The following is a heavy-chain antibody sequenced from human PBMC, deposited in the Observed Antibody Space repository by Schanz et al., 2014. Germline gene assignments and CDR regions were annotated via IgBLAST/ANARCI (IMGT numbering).Heavy chain of an antibody. CDR1: GFTFSSYG. CDR2: IKQDGSEK. Sequence: VQLVESGGGVVQPGRSLRLSCAASGFTFSSYGMHWVRQAPGKGLEWVASIKQDGSEKYYVDSVKGRFTISRDNAKNSLYLQMNSLRAEDTAVYYCAAASIGYQLLNNDMDVWGQGTSVTVSS. CDR3: AAASIGYQLLNNDMDV. V-gene: IGHV3-7*01. J-gene: IGHJ6*02. D-gene: IGHD2-2*01.